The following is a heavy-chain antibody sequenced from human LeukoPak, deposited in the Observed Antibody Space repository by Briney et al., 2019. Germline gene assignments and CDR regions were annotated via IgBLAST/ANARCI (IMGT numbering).Heavy chain of an antibody. D-gene: IGHD1-1*01. Sequence: GGSLRLSCAASGFTFSNFWMSWVRQAPGKGLEWVANIKVDGSEKYYVDSVKGRFTISRDNAENSLYLQMNSLRAEDTAVYYCARKTGTTGEAFDYWAREPRSPSPQ. V-gene: IGHV3-7*03. CDR2: IKVDGSEK. CDR1: GFTFSNFW. CDR3: ARKTGTTGEAFDY. J-gene: IGHJ4*02.